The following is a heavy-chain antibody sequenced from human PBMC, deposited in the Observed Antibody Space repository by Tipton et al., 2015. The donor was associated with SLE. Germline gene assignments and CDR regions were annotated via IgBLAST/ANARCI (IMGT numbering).Heavy chain of an antibody. CDR1: GGSFSGYY. Sequence: LRLSCAVYGGSFSGYYWSWIRQPPGKGLEWIGEINHSGSTNYNPTLKSRVTISVDTSKNQFSLKLSSVTAADTAVYYCAGARYCSSTSCEYYYYGMDVWGQGTTVTVSS. D-gene: IGHD2-2*01. V-gene: IGHV4-34*01. CDR3: AGARYCSSTSCEYYYYGMDV. J-gene: IGHJ6*02. CDR2: INHSGST.